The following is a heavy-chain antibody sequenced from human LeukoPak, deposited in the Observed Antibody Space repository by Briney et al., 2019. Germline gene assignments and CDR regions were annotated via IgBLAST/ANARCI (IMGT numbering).Heavy chain of an antibody. CDR2: ISGSGGRT. Sequence: GGSLRLSCAASGFTLRSYAMSWVRQAPGKGLEWVSQISGSGGRTNYADSVKGRFTISRDNSKNTLYLQMNSLRAEDTALYYCARTSHAVAGFVYWGQGTLVTVSS. CDR3: ARTSHAVAGFVY. D-gene: IGHD6-19*01. V-gene: IGHV3-23*01. CDR1: GFTLRSYA. J-gene: IGHJ4*02.